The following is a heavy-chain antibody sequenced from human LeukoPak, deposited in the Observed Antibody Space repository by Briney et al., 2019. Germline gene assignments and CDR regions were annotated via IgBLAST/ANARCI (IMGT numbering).Heavy chain of an antibody. Sequence: PSETLSLTCTVSGGSISSSSYYWGWIRQPPGKGLEWIGSIYYSGSTYYNPSLKSRVTISVDTSKNQFSLKLSSVTAADTAVYYCARVSGLGGGPDYWGQGTLVTVSS. CDR3: ARVSGLGGGPDY. J-gene: IGHJ4*02. CDR2: IYYSGST. D-gene: IGHD3-3*01. CDR1: GGSISSSSYY. V-gene: IGHV4-39*07.